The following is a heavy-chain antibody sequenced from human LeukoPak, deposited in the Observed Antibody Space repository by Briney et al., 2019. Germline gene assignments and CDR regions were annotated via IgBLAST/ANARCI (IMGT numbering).Heavy chain of an antibody. V-gene: IGHV4-34*01. J-gene: IGHJ4*02. CDR2: INHSGST. CDR3: ARGAAAGYFDY. CDR1: GGSFSGYY. D-gene: IGHD6-13*01. Sequence: SETLSLTCAVYGGSFSGYYWSWIRQPPGKGLEWIGEINHSGSTNYNPSLKSRVTISVDTSKNQFSLKLSSGTAADTAVYYCARGAAAGYFDYWGQGTLVTVSS.